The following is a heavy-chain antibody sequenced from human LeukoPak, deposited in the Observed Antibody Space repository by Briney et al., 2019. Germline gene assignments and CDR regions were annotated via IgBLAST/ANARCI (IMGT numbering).Heavy chain of an antibody. D-gene: IGHD2-2*01. CDR3: ARRKGYCSSTSCYFLAYYYYMDV. V-gene: IGHV3-7*01. Sequence: GGSLRLSCAASGFTFSSYWMSWVRQAPGKGLEWVANIKQDGSEKYYVDSVKGRFTISRDNAKNSLYLQMNSLRAEDTAVYYCARRKGYCSSTSCYFLAYYYYMDVWGKGTTVTVSS. J-gene: IGHJ6*03. CDR2: IKQDGSEK. CDR1: GFTFSSYW.